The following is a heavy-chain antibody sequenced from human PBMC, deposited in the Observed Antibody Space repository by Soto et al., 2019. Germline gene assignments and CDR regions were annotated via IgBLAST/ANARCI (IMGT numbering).Heavy chain of an antibody. CDR1: GGSFSGYY. J-gene: IGHJ4*02. CDR2: INDSGGT. D-gene: IGHD6-13*01. V-gene: IGHV4-34*01. CDR3: ARGRKGFSSSCYVD. Sequence: PSETLSLTCAVYGGSFSGYYWTWIRHPPGKGLEWIGEINDSGGTDYNPSLKSRVTISLDTSKNQLSLKLSSVTAADTAVYYCARGRKGFSSSCYVDWGQGTPVTVSS.